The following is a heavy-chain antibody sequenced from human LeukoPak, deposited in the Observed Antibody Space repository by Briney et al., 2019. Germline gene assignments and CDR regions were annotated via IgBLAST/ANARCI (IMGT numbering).Heavy chain of an antibody. V-gene: IGHV3-30*02. CDR3: VKGQLRYCSGTSCYYFDY. J-gene: IGHJ4*02. Sequence: QPGRSLRLSCAASGFTFSSYGMHWVRQDPGKGLEWVAFIRYDGSNTYYANSVKGRFTISRDNSKNTLYLQMNSLRAEDTAVYYCVKGQLRYCSGTSCYYFDYWGQGTLVTVSS. CDR1: GFTFSSYG. CDR2: IRYDGSNT. D-gene: IGHD2-2*01.